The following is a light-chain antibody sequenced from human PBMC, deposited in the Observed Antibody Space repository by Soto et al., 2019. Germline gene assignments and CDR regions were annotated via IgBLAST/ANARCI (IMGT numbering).Light chain of an antibody. CDR1: QSVRSNY. J-gene: IGKJ2*01. CDR2: GAS. Sequence: EIVLTQSPGTLSLSPGERATLSCRASQSVRSNYLAWYQRKPGQAPRLLIYGASTRATGIPDRFSGNGSGTDFTLTISRLEPEDFAVYYCQQYGGSPYTFGQGTKLEIK. V-gene: IGKV3-20*01. CDR3: QQYGGSPYT.